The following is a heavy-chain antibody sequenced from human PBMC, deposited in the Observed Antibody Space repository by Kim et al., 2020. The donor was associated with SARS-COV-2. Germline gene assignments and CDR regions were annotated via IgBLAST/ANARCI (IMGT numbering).Heavy chain of an antibody. J-gene: IGHJ6*03. CDR1: GFTFTSSA. Sequence: SVKVSCKASGFTFTSSAVQWVRQARGQRLEWIGWIVVGSGNTNYAQKFQERVTITRDMSTSTAYMELSSLRSEDTAVYYCAAPSGSYYTYYYYYYMDVWGKGTTVTVSS. V-gene: IGHV1-58*01. CDR2: IVVGSGNT. D-gene: IGHD3-10*01. CDR3: AAPSGSYYTYYYYYYMDV.